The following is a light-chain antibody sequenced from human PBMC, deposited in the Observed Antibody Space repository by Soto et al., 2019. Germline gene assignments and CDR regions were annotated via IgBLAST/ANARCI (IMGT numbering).Light chain of an antibody. Sequence: EIVLTQSPGTLSLSRGERATLSCRASHSVSSSYLAWYQQKPGQAPRLLIYDASSRATGIPDRFSGSGSGTDFTLTISRLEPEDAAVYYCQQYGTSPYSFGQGTKLEIK. V-gene: IGKV3-20*01. CDR2: DAS. J-gene: IGKJ2*03. CDR1: HSVSSSY. CDR3: QQYGTSPYS.